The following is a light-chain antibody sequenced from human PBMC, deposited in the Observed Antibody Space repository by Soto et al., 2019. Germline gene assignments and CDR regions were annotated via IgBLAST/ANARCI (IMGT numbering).Light chain of an antibody. J-gene: IGLJ1*01. V-gene: IGLV2-8*01. Sequence: QSALTQPPSASGSPGQSVAISCTGTSSDVGGYNYVSWYQQHPGKAPKLMIYEVNKRPSGVPDRFSGSKSGNTASLTVSGLQAEDEADYYCSLYAGSSNGFGTGTKLTVL. CDR2: EVN. CDR1: SSDVGGYNY. CDR3: SLYAGSSNG.